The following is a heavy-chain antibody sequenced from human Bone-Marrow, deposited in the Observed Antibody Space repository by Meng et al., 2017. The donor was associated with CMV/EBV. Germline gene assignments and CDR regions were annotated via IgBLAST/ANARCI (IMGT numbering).Heavy chain of an antibody. D-gene: IGHD3-22*01. Sequence: SETLSLTCTVSGGSISSYYWSWIRQPPEKGLEWIGYIYYSGSTNYNPSLKSRVTISVDTSKNQFSLKLSSVTAADTAVYYCARATRDYYYDSSGYYYFDYWGQGTLVTVSS. CDR1: GGSISSYY. CDR3: ARATRDYYYDSSGYYYFDY. J-gene: IGHJ4*02. CDR2: IYYSGST. V-gene: IGHV4-59*01.